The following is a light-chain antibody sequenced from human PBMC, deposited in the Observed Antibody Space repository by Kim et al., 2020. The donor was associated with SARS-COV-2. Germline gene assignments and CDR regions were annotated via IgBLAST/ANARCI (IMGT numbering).Light chain of an antibody. V-gene: IGKV1-5*03. Sequence: DIQMTQSPSTLSASIGDRVTITCRASQSIDSWLAWYQQKPGKAPKLLIHRTSNLENGVPSRFSGSGSGTDFTLTISSLQPEDSATYYCQQYNSYPLTFGQGTRLEIK. CDR1: QSIDSW. CDR3: QQYNSYPLT. CDR2: RTS. J-gene: IGKJ5*01.